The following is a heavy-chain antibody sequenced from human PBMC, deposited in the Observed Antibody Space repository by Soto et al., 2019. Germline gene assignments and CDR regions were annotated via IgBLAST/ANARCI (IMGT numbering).Heavy chain of an antibody. J-gene: IGHJ4*02. Sequence: QVQLQESGPGLVKPSETLSLTCTVSGGSVSSAIYYLTWIRQPPGKGLEWIGYIYYSGTTNYNPSRKRRVTISLDTSKNQFSLKLRSVTAADTAVYYCAIWHYYDSSGYRSFDYWGQGTLVTVSP. CDR1: GGSVSSAIYY. CDR2: IYYSGTT. D-gene: IGHD3-22*01. V-gene: IGHV4-61*01. CDR3: AIWHYYDSSGYRSFDY.